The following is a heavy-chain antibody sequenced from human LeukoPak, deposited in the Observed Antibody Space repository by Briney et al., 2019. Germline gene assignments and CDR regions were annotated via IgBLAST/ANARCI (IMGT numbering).Heavy chain of an antibody. CDR3: VKDGDWSFDY. Sequence: PGGSLRLSCAASGFTFSSYGMHWVRQAPGKGLEWVAFIHFDGSTKYSGDSVKGRFTISRDNSKNTLYLQMNSLRAEDTAVYYCVKDGDWSFDYWGQGTLVTVSS. J-gene: IGHJ4*02. V-gene: IGHV3-30*02. CDR1: GFTFSSYG. CDR2: IHFDGSTK. D-gene: IGHD3-9*01.